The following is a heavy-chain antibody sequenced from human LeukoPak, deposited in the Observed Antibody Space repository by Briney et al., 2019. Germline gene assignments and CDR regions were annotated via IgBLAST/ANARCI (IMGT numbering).Heavy chain of an antibody. CDR3: AKDGDTAMSESEYFQH. J-gene: IGHJ1*01. Sequence: TGGSRRLSCAASGFTFSHYALSWVRQAPGRGLEWVSAISGSGGSTYYADSVKGRFTISRDNSKNTLYLQMNSLRAEDTAVYYCAKDGDTAMSESEYFQHWGQGTLFTVSS. CDR1: GFTFSHYA. CDR2: ISGSGGST. V-gene: IGHV3-23*01. D-gene: IGHD5-18*01.